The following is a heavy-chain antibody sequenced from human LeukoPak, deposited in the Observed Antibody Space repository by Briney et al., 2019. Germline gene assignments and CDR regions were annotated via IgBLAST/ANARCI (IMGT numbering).Heavy chain of an antibody. CDR3: ARVGFLPSSGPITPVDY. J-gene: IGHJ4*02. CDR1: GYTFTSYG. Sequence: ASVKVSCKASGYTFTSYGISWVLQAPGQGLEWMGWISAYNGNTNYAQKLQGRVTMTTDTSTSTAYMELRSLRSDDTAVYYCARVGFLPSSGPITPVDYWGQGTLVTVSS. CDR2: ISAYNGNT. V-gene: IGHV1-18*01. D-gene: IGHD3-22*01.